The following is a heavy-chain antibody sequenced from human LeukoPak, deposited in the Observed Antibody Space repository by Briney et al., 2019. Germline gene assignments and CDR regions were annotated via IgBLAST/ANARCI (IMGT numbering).Heavy chain of an antibody. D-gene: IGHD1-26*01. CDR2: FRQSGGT. Sequence: SETLSLTCAVYGESLNSYYWSWIRQAPGKGLEWIGEFRQSGGTNYNPSLTSRVSISVDTFKSQFSLKLTSVTAADTAVYYCASGRWEPSFDPWGQGTLVTVSS. V-gene: IGHV4-34*01. CDR3: ASGRWEPSFDP. CDR1: GESLNSYY. J-gene: IGHJ5*02.